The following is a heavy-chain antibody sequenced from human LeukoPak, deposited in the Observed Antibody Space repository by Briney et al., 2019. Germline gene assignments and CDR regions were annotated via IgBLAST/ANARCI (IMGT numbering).Heavy chain of an antibody. CDR2: IRYDGSNK. J-gene: IGHJ4*02. CDR3: AKDYDFWSGHGYYFDY. Sequence: GGSLRLSCAASGFTFSSYGMHWVRQAPGKGLEWVAFIRYDGSNKYYADSVKGRFTISRDNSKNTLYLQMNSLRAEDTAVYYCAKDYDFWSGHGYYFDYWGQGTLVTVSS. D-gene: IGHD3-3*01. CDR1: GFTFSSYG. V-gene: IGHV3-30*02.